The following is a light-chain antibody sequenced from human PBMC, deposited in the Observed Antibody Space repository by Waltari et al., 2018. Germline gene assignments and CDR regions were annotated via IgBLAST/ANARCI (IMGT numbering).Light chain of an antibody. CDR1: QSVLYSSNNKNY. J-gene: IGKJ1*01. CDR2: WAS. Sequence: DIGMTQSPDSLAVSLGGRAPINCKSSQSVLYSSNNKNYLGWFQQKPGQSPKLLIYWASTRESGVPDRFSGSGSGTDFTLTISSLQAEDVAIYYCQQYYTSPRTFGQGTKVEIK. CDR3: QQYYTSPRT. V-gene: IGKV4-1*01.